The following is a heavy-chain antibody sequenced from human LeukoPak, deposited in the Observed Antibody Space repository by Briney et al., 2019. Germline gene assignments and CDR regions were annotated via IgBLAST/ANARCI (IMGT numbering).Heavy chain of an antibody. D-gene: IGHD1-26*01. V-gene: IGHV3-48*03. J-gene: IGHJ6*02. CDR3: AREVWELYYYYGMDV. CDR2: ISSSGITI. CDR1: GFTFSSYE. Sequence: PGGSLRLSCAASGFTFSSYEMNWVRQAPGKGLEWVPYISSSGITIYYADSVKGRFTISRDNAKNSLYLQMNSLRAEDTAVYYCAREVWELYYYYGMDVWGQGTTVTVPS.